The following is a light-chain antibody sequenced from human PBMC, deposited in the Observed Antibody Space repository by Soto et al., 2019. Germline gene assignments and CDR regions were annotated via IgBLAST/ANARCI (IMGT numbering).Light chain of an antibody. CDR1: QSISSY. CDR2: AAS. V-gene: IGKV1-39*01. CDR3: QQYGNYPLT. J-gene: IGKJ4*01. Sequence: DIQMTQSPSSLSASVGDRVTITCRASQSISSYLNWYQQKPGKAPKLLIYAASSLESGVPSRFSGSGSGTEFTLTISNLQPDDFATYYCQQYGNYPLTFGGGTKVDI.